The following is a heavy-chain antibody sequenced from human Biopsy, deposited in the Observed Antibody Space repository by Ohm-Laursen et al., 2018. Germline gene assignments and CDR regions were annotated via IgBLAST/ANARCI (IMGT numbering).Heavy chain of an antibody. V-gene: IGHV3-23*01. J-gene: IGHJ3*01. CDR1: RFTFSSYA. CDR3: ANWNYYYDSSGPPAFDV. CDR2: TNNNGGRT. D-gene: IGHD3-22*01. Sequence: SLRLSCAASRFTFSSYAMSWVRQSPGKGLEWVSSTNNNGGRTYYTDSVKGRFTISRDNSKNTLYLQMSSLRAEYTAVYYCANWNYYYDSSGPPAFDVWGQGTMVTVSS.